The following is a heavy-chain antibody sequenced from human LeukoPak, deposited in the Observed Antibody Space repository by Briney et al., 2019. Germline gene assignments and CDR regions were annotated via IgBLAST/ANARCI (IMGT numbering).Heavy chain of an antibody. CDR2: ISSSGSTI. CDR3: ARVNRVTAIQELDY. D-gene: IGHD2-21*02. V-gene: IGHV3-11*01. CDR1: GFTFSDYY. Sequence: GGSLRLSCAASGFTFSDYYMTWIRQAPGKGLEWVSCISSSGSTISYADSVKGRFTISRDNAKSSLFLQMNSLRAEDTAVYYCARVNRVTAIQELDYWGQGTLVTVSS. J-gene: IGHJ4*02.